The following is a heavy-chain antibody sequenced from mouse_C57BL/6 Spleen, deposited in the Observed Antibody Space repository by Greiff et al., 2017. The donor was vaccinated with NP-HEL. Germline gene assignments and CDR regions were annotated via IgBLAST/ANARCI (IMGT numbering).Heavy chain of an antibody. V-gene: IGHV5-6*01. Sequence: DVHLVESGGDLVKPGGSLKLSCAASGFTFSSYGMSWVRQTPDKRLEWVATISSGGSYTYYPDSVKGRFTISRDNAKNTLYLQMSSLKSEDTAMYYCARHGYDERAWFAYWGQGTLVTVSA. J-gene: IGHJ3*01. CDR2: ISSGGSYT. D-gene: IGHD2-2*01. CDR3: ARHGYDERAWFAY. CDR1: GFTFSSYG.